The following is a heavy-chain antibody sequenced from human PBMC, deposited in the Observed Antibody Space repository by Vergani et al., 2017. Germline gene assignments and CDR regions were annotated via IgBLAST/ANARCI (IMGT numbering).Heavy chain of an antibody. CDR1: GFTFSSYW. D-gene: IGHD2-2*01. Sequence: EVQLVESGGGLVQPGGSLRLSCAASGFTFSSYWMSWVRQAPGKGLEWVANRKQDGSEKYYVDSVKGRFTISRDNAKNSRYLQMYSLRAEDTAVYYCASLVVVPAASYFDYWGQGTLVTVSS. V-gene: IGHV3-7*03. CDR2: RKQDGSEK. J-gene: IGHJ4*02. CDR3: ASLVVVPAASYFDY.